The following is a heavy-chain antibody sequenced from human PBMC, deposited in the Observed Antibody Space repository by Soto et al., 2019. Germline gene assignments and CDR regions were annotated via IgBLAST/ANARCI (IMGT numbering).Heavy chain of an antibody. J-gene: IGHJ6*02. Sequence: GGSLRLSCAASGFTFSSYSMNWVRQAPGKGLEWVSSISSSSSYIYYADSVKGRFTISRDNAKNSLYLQMNSLRAEDTAVYYCAREPRYSRYYYYGMDVWGQGTTVTVPS. D-gene: IGHD6-13*01. CDR1: GFTFSSYS. CDR3: AREPRYSRYYYYGMDV. CDR2: ISSSSSYI. V-gene: IGHV3-21*01.